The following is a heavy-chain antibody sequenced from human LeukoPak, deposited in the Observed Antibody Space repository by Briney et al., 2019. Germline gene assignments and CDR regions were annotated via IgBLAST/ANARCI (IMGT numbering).Heavy chain of an antibody. J-gene: IGHJ6*04. CDR3: ARDRGGYNPVGDV. V-gene: IGHV3-53*01. CDR1: GFTVSSNY. D-gene: IGHD5-24*01. Sequence: PGGSLRLSCAASGFTVSSNYMSWVRQAPGKGLEWVSVIYSGGSTYYADSVKGRFTISRDNSKNTLYLQMNSLRAEDTAVYYCARDRGGYNPVGDVWGKGNTGTVSS. CDR2: IYSGGST.